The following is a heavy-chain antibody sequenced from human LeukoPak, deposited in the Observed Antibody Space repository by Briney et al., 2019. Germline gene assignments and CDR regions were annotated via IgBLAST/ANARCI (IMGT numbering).Heavy chain of an antibody. V-gene: IGHV4-34*01. CDR2: INHSGST. D-gene: IGHD6-6*01. CDR3: AREGAARRFDY. J-gene: IGHJ4*02. CDR1: GGSFSGYY. Sequence: SETLSLTCAVNGGSFSGYYWSWIRQPPGKGLEWIGEINHSGSTNYNPSLKSRVTISVDTSKNQFSLKLSSVTAADTAVYYCAREGAARRFDYWGQGTLVTVSS.